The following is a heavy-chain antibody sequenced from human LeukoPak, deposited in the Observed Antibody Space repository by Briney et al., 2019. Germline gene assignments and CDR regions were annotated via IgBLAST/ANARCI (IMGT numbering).Heavy chain of an antibody. CDR3: ARGALTPGPIAVETTHFDY. D-gene: IGHD6-19*01. Sequence: ASVKVSCKASGGTFSSYVISWVRQAPGQGLEWMGRIILILGAPNYAQKFQGRVTITADESTGTAYMELRSLRSEDTAVYYCARGALTPGPIAVETTHFDYWGQGTPVAVSS. CDR2: IILILGAP. V-gene: IGHV1-69*13. CDR1: GGTFSSYV. J-gene: IGHJ4*02.